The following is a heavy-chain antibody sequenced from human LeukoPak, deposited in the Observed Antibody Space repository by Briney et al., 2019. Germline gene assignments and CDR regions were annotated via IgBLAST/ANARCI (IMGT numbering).Heavy chain of an antibody. CDR2: ISAYNGNT. CDR3: TRAPGIVVVQAAPYYYYYMDV. CDR1: HYTFTSYG. Sequence: GASVKVSCKAFHYTFTSYGISWVRQAPGQGLEWMGWISAYNGNTNYAQTLQGRVTMTTAPSTSTAYMELRSLRSDDTAVYDCTRAPGIVVVQAAPYYYYYMDVWRKGSTVTVS. J-gene: IGHJ6*03. V-gene: IGHV1-18*01. D-gene: IGHD2-2*01.